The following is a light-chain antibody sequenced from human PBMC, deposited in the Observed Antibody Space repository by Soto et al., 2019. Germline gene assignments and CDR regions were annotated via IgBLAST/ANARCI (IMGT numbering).Light chain of an antibody. J-gene: IGKJ2*01. CDR2: GVS. Sequence: EIVLTQSPGTLSLSPGERATLSCRASQSVSSKLAWFQQKPGQAPSLLIYGVSTRATGVPVRFSGSGSGTEFTLTVNSLQSEDFAVYYCQQYSNWPHTFGQGTKVDIK. CDR1: QSVSSK. CDR3: QQYSNWPHT. V-gene: IGKV3-15*01.